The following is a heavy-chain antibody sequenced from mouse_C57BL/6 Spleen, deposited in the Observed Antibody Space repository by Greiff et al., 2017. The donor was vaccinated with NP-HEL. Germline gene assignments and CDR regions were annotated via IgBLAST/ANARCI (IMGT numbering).Heavy chain of an antibody. CDR3: ASPFYYGSSSYAMDY. Sequence: VQLQQSGGGLVKPGGSLKLSCAASGFTFSDYGMHWVRQAPEKGLEWVAYISSGSSTIYYADTVKGRFTISRDNAKNTLFLQMTSLRSEDTAMYYCASPFYYGSSSYAMDYWGQGTSVTVSS. J-gene: IGHJ4*01. CDR2: ISSGSSTI. CDR1: GFTFSDYG. V-gene: IGHV5-17*01. D-gene: IGHD1-1*01.